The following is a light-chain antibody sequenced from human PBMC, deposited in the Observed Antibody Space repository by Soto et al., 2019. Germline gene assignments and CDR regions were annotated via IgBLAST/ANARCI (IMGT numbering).Light chain of an antibody. CDR3: QQGYSSPAT. V-gene: IGKV1-39*01. Sequence: DIQMTQSPSVLSASVGDRVTITCRASQSIGKHLNWYQQKPGKAPKFLIYGASTLQSGVPSRFTGSGSGTDFTLTVNSLQAEDFETYYCQQGYSSPATFGQGTRLEIK. CDR1: QSIGKH. J-gene: IGKJ5*01. CDR2: GAS.